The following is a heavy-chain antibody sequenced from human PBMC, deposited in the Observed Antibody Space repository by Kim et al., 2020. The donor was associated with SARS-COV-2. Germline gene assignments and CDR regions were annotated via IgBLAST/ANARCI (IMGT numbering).Heavy chain of an antibody. J-gene: IGHJ4*02. V-gene: IGHV3-33*05. Sequence: GGSLRLSCAASGFTFSSYGMHWVRQAPGKGLEWVAVISYDGSNKYYADSVKGRFTISRDNSKNTLYLQMNSLRAEDTAVYYCARDTMIAAAFDYWGQGTLVTVSS. CDR3: ARDTMIAAAFDY. D-gene: IGHD6-13*01. CDR1: GFTFSSYG. CDR2: ISYDGSNK.